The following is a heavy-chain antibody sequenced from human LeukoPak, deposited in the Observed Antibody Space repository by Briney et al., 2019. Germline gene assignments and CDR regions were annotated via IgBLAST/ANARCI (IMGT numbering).Heavy chain of an antibody. V-gene: IGHV3-7*03. J-gene: IGHJ6*02. Sequence: GGSLRLSCVASGFPFSSYWMSWVRQAPGKGLEWVANIKGDGSEKYYVDSVKGRFTMSRDNGKNLLYLQMNSLRAEDTALYYCAKDRDYYGMDVWGQGTTVTVSS. CDR2: IKGDGSEK. CDR1: GFPFSSYW. CDR3: AKDRDYYGMDV.